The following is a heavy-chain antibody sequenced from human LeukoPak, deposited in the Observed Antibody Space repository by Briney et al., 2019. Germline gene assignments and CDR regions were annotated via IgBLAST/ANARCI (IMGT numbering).Heavy chain of an antibody. V-gene: IGHV3-64*01. CDR3: ARDSGIAVAGTGYYYYYYMDV. CDR1: GFTFSSYA. CDR2: ISSNGGST. J-gene: IGHJ6*03. D-gene: IGHD6-19*01. Sequence: PGGSLRLSCAASGFTFSSYAMHWVRQAQGKGLEYVSAISSNGGSTYYANSVKGRFTISRDNSKNTLYLQMGSLRAEDMAVYYCARDSGIAVAGTGYYYYYYMDVWGKGTTVTVSS.